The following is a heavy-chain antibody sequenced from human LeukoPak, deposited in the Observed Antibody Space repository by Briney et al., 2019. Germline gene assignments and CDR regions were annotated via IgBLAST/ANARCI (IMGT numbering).Heavy chain of an antibody. Sequence: ASVKVSCKASGYSFTTYYIYWVRQAPGQGLEWMGLINPSGGSTSYAQKFQGRVTMTRDMSTSTVYMELSSLRSEDTAVYYCARASGSYYIDDYWGQGTLVTVSS. D-gene: IGHD3-10*01. CDR3: ARASGSYYIDDY. CDR1: GYSFTTYY. CDR2: INPSGGST. V-gene: IGHV1-46*01. J-gene: IGHJ4*02.